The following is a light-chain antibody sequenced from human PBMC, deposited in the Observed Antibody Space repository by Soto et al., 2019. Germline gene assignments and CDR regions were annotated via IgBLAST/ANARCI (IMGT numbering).Light chain of an antibody. CDR3: QQFDTSPYT. J-gene: IGKJ2*01. V-gene: IGKV3-20*01. CDR1: QSVSRY. CDR2: GAS. Sequence: EIVLTQSPGTLSLSPGERATLSCRASQSVSRYLVWYQQKPGQAPRLLIYGASSRASGIPYRFSGSGSGTDFTLTINRLGPEDAAVYYCQQFDTSPYTFGQGTKLEIK.